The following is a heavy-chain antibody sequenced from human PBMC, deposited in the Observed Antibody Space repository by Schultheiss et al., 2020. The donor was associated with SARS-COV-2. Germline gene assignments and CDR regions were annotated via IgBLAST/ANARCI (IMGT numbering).Heavy chain of an antibody. J-gene: IGHJ4*02. CDR1: GGSISSYY. V-gene: IGHV4-59*12. Sequence: SETLSLTCTVSGGSISSYYWSWIRQPPGKGLEWIGYIYYSGSTNYNPSLKSRVTISVDTSKNQFSLKLSSVTAADTAVYYCASQAEYSSLPDYWGQGTLVTVSS. CDR2: IYYSGST. D-gene: IGHD6-6*01. CDR3: ASQAEYSSLPDY.